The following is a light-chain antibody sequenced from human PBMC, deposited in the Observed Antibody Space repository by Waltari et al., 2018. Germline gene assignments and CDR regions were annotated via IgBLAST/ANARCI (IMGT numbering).Light chain of an antibody. CDR2: GNS. CDR1: SDNVGSYP. J-gene: IGLJ3*02. CDR3: STWDYSVSGWV. Sequence: HSALTQEASVSGTVGQKVTLSCTGNSDNVGSYPVGWYQHISHGAPKTVMFGNSLPSGIPDRFSGSKSGTTASLTISGLQPEDEADYFCSTWDYSVSGWVFGGGTKLTVL. V-gene: IGLV1-44*01.